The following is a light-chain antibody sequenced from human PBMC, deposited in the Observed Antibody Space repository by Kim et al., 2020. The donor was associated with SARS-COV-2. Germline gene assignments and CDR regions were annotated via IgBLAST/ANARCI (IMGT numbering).Light chain of an antibody. Sequence: DIQMTQSPSSLSASVGDRVTITCRASQNVNSYLNWYQQKPGKAPNLVILAASTLQSGVPSRFRGSGSGTDFTLTISSLQPEDFATYDCQQSYTTPCTFGPGTRVDIK. CDR2: AAS. J-gene: IGKJ3*01. CDR3: QQSYTTPCT. CDR1: QNVNSY. V-gene: IGKV1-39*01.